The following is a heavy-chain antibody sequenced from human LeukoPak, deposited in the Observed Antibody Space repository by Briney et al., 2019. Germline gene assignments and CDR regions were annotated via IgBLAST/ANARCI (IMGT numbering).Heavy chain of an antibody. J-gene: IGHJ4*02. CDR1: GGSISSYY. Sequence: SETLSLTCTVSGGSISSYYWSWIRQPPGKGLEWIGYIYYSGSTNYNPSLKSRVTISVDTSKNQFSLKLSSMTAADTAVYYCARSRLRLGELSFFDYCGQGTLVTVSS. V-gene: IGHV4-59*01. CDR3: ARSRLRLGELSFFDY. CDR2: IYYSGST. D-gene: IGHD3-16*02.